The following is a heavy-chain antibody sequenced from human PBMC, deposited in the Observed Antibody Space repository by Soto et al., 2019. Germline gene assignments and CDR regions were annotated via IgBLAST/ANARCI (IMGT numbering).Heavy chain of an antibody. J-gene: IGHJ5*01. Sequence: AASVKVYCKASGYILTRYDVNWVRQATGQGLEWMGWMNPNSGNTGYAQKFQGRVTMTRNTCISTAYMELSSLRSLDTAMYYCARGKWSEFRVQGTLVTVS. V-gene: IGHV1-8*01. CDR2: MNPNSGNT. CDR3: ARGKWSEF. CDR1: GYILTRYD.